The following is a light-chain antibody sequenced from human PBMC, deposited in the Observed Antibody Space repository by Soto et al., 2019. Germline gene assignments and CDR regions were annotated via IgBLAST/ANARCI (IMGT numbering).Light chain of an antibody. J-gene: IGKJ2*01. CDR1: QSVSSSF. Sequence: EIVLTQSPGTLSLSPGEGATLSCRASQSVSSSFLAWYQQKPGQAPRLLIYGASSRATGIPDRFSGSGSGTDFTLTISRLEPEDLAVYYCQQYDSSPYTFGQGTKLEIK. CDR2: GAS. V-gene: IGKV3-20*01. CDR3: QQYDSSPYT.